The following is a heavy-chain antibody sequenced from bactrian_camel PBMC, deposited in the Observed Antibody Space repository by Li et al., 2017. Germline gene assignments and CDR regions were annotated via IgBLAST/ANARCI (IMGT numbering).Heavy chain of an antibody. CDR3: NVVRDLRGCRRLN. CDR1: GYTYNRYC. D-gene: IGHD3*01. CDR2: IDTDDSP. J-gene: IGHJ4*01. Sequence: HVQLVESGGGSVKAGGSLTLTCVASGYTYNRYCVGWFRVAPGKERERVAIIDTDDSPFYADSVTGRFTISQDNSRNTVYLQMNSLKPEDTAMYYCNVVRDLRGCRRLNWGQGTQVTVS. V-gene: IGHV3S9*01.